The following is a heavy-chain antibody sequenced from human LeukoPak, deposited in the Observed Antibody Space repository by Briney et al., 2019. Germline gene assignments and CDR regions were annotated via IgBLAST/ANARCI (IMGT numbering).Heavy chain of an antibody. J-gene: IGHJ4*02. V-gene: IGHV4-4*07. D-gene: IGHD6-19*01. CDR2: VSSSGST. CDR1: GDSITYFY. CDR3: ARLSGWSHRYFDS. Sequence: PSETLSLTCSVSGDSITYFYWSWIRQAAGKGLEWIGRVSSSGSTDYNASLKSRVTMSVDTSKNQLSLKMISVTAADTAVYYCARLSGWSHRYFDSWGQGTLATVSS.